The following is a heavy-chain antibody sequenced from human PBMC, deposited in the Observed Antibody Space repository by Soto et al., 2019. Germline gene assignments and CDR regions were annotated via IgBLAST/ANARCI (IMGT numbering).Heavy chain of an antibody. D-gene: IGHD5-12*01. V-gene: IGHV1-69*13. CDR1: GDTLSRHG. J-gene: IGHJ6*02. CDR3: VRVRVGSIPLNYDTDV. CDR2: IIPMFHIT. Sequence: ASVKVSCKASGDTLSRHGISWVRQAPGQGLEWMGGIIPMFHITNYAQKFQGRLMITADETTRTAYMELSRLGSDDSAVYFCVRVRVGSIPLNYDTDVRGQGTTVTVSS.